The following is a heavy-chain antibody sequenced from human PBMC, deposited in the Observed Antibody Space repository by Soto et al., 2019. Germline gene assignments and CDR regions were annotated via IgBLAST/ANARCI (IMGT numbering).Heavy chain of an antibody. CDR2: IYYSGST. Sequence: SETLSLTCTVSGGSISSGDYYWSWIRQPPGKGLEWIGYIYYSGSTYYNPSLKSRVTISVDTSKNQFSLKLSSVTAADTAVYYCARGTNYYDSSGYSDYWGQGTLVTVST. V-gene: IGHV4-30-4*01. CDR3: ARGTNYYDSSGYSDY. D-gene: IGHD3-22*01. J-gene: IGHJ4*02. CDR1: GGSISSGDYY.